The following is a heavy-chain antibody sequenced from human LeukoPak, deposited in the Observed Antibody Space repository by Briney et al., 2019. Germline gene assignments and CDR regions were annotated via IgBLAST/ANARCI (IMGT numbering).Heavy chain of an antibody. CDR1: GGSLRNYY. Sequence: PSETLSLTCTVSGGSLRNYYWSWIRQPRGKGLEWIAYIYNSGTTNYNPSLKSRVTISVDTSKNQFSLHLSSVTAADTAVYYCARHGFSGYDSPSLDYWGQGTLVTVSS. J-gene: IGHJ4*02. CDR2: IYNSGTT. D-gene: IGHD5-12*01. V-gene: IGHV4-59*08. CDR3: ARHGFSGYDSPSLDY.